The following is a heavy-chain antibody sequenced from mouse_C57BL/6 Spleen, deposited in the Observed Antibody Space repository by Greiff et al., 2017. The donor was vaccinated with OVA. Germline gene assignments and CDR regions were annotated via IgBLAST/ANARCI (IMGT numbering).Heavy chain of an antibody. V-gene: IGHV1-85*01. J-gene: IGHJ3*01. CDR1: GYTFTSYD. Sequence: VQLQQSGPELVKPGASVKLSCKASGYTFTSYDINWVKQRPGQGLEWIGWIYPRAGSTTYNEKFKGKATLTVATSSSTAYMELHSLTSDDSAVYYCARGGSYGNSPPWFAYWGQGTLVTVSA. D-gene: IGHD1-1*01. CDR3: ARGGSYGNSPPWFAY. CDR2: IYPRAGST.